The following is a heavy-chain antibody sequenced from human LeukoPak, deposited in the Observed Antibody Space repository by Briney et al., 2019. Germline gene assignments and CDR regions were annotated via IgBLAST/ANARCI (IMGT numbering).Heavy chain of an antibody. CDR1: GFTFSSYA. CDR2: ISYDGSNK. J-gene: IGHJ6*02. CDR3: ARDQEAVAVFGMDV. Sequence: GRSLRLSCAASGFTFSSYAMHWVRQAPGKGLEWVAVISYDGSNKYYADSVKGRFTISRDNSKNTLYLQMNSLRAEDTAEYYCARDQEAVAVFGMDVWGQGTTVTVSS. D-gene: IGHD6-19*01. V-gene: IGHV3-30*04.